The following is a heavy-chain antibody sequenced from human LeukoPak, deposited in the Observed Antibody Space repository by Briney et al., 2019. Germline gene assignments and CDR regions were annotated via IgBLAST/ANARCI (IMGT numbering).Heavy chain of an antibody. V-gene: IGHV4-59*01. Sequence: SETLSLTCTVSGGSISSYYWSWIRQPPGKGLEWIGYIYYSGSTNYNPSLKSRVTISVDTSKNQFSLKLNSVTAADTAVYYCARGPPGIAVAGTFDYWGQGTLVTVSS. CDR2: IYYSGST. CDR1: GGSISSYY. J-gene: IGHJ4*02. CDR3: ARGPPGIAVAGTFDY. D-gene: IGHD6-19*01.